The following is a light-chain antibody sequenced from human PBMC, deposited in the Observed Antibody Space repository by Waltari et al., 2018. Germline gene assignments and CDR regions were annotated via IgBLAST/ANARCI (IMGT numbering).Light chain of an antibody. CDR3: QQYNNCWT. Sequence: GPASKSISTWLAWYRHKAGKAPKLLIYEASNLESGVPSMFSGSGSGTEFTLTISSLQPEDFATYYCQQYNNCWTFGPGTKV. CDR2: EAS. J-gene: IGKJ1*01. CDR1: KSISTW. V-gene: IGKV1-5*01.